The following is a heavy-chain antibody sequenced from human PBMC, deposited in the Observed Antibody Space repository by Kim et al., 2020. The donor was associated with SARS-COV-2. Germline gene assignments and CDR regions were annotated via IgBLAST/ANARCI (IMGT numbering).Heavy chain of an antibody. V-gene: IGHV3-11*03. CDR3: ARGGGDSYYYGMDV. Sequence: YAESGIGRFTVSRDNAKNSLYRQMSSLGAEDTAVYYCARGGGDSYYYGMDVWGRGTTVTVSS. J-gene: IGHJ6*02.